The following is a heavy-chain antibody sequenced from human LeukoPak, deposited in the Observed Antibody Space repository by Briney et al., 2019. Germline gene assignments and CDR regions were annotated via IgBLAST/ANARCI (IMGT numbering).Heavy chain of an antibody. CDR1: GFTFRTYA. CDR2: ISSSGSTI. D-gene: IGHD5-18*01. V-gene: IGHV3-48*03. CDR3: ARDWYSYGQTYGMDV. J-gene: IGHJ6*02. Sequence: GGSLKLSCAASGFTFRTYAMTWVRQAPGKGLEWVSYISSSGSTIYYADSVKGRFTISRDNAKNSLYLQMNSLRAEDTAVYYCARDWYSYGQTYGMDVWGQGTTVTVSS.